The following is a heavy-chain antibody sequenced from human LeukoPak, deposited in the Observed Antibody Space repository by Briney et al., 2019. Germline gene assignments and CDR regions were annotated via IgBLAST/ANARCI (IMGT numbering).Heavy chain of an antibody. J-gene: IGHJ5*02. Sequence: GESLKISCKGSGYSFTSYWIGWVRQMPGKGLEWMGIIYPGDSDTRYSPSFQGQVTISADKSISTAYLQWSSLKASDTATYYCARLWDGYNVRLYFDPWGQGTLVTVSS. V-gene: IGHV5-51*01. CDR1: GYSFTSYW. CDR2: IYPGDSDT. D-gene: IGHD5-24*01. CDR3: ARLWDGYNVRLYFDP.